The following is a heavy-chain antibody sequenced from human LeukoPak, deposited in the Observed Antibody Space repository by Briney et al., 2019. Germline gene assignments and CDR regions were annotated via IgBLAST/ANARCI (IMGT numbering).Heavy chain of an antibody. D-gene: IGHD3-22*01. Sequence: SGPGLVKPSETLSLTCAVYGGSFSGYYWSWIRQPPGKGLEWIGEINHSGSTNYNPSLKSRVTISVDTSKNQFSLKLSSVTAADTAVYYCARVSPSDYESFYFDYWGQGTLVTVSS. CDR1: GGSFSGYY. CDR2: INHSGST. V-gene: IGHV4-34*01. J-gene: IGHJ4*02. CDR3: ARVSPSDYESFYFDY.